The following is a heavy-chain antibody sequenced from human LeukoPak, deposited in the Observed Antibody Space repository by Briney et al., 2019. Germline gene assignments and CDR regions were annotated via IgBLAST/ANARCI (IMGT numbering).Heavy chain of an antibody. CDR2: IYPGDSDT. V-gene: IGHV5-51*01. D-gene: IGHD2-21*01. J-gene: IGHJ4*02. CDR3: ARLSYCGGDCFNPPGDY. Sequence: GESLQISCKGSGYSFTSYWIGWVRQLPGKGLEWMGIIYPGDSDTRYSPSFQGQVTISADKSISTAYLQWSSLKASDTAMYYCARLSYCGGDCFNPPGDYWGQGTLVTVSS. CDR1: GYSFTSYW.